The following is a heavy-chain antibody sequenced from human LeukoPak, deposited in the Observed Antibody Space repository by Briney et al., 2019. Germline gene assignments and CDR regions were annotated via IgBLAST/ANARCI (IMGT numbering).Heavy chain of an antibody. CDR1: GFTFSRLG. V-gene: IGHV3-7*01. Sequence: PGGSLRLSCAASGFTFSRLGMQWVRQAPGKGLEWVANIKQDGSEKYYVDSVKGRFTISRDNAKNSLYLQMNSLRAEDTAVYYCARGTYYYDSSGYYDFDYWGQGTLVTVSS. CDR2: IKQDGSEK. D-gene: IGHD3-22*01. J-gene: IGHJ4*02. CDR3: ARGTYYYDSSGYYDFDY.